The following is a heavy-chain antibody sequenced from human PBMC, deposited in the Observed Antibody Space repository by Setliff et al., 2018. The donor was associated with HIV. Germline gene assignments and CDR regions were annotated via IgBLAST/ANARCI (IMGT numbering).Heavy chain of an antibody. CDR2: IDDSGTT. J-gene: IGHJ4*02. Sequence: SESLSLTCTVSGDSISNSYWSWIRQPPGKGLEWIGCIDDSGTTNYNPSLETRVTISIETFKEQFSLKLSLVTDADTATYFCAREDNYYSDSIDYSFFDYWGQGTLVTVSS. D-gene: IGHD3-22*01. CDR3: AREDNYYSDSIDYSFFDY. CDR1: GDSISNSY. V-gene: IGHV4-59*01.